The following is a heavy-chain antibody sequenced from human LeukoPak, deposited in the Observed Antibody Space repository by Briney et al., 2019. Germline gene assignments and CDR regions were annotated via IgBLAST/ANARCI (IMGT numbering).Heavy chain of an antibody. J-gene: IGHJ5*02. V-gene: IGHV1-46*01. CDR1: GYTFTGYY. D-gene: IGHD1-26*01. CDR2: IIPIFGTA. CDR3: ARDNSVGDYAWWFDP. Sequence: ASVKVSCKASGYTFTGYYMHWVRQAPGQGLEWMGGIIPIFGTANYAQKFQGRVTMTRDMSTSTDYMELSSLRSEDTAVYYCARDNSVGDYAWWFDPWGQGTLVTVSS.